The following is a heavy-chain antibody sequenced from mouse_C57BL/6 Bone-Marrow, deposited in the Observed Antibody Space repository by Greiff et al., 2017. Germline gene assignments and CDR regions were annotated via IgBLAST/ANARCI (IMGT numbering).Heavy chain of an antibody. CDR1: GFSLTSYG. V-gene: IGHV2-2*01. J-gene: IGHJ4*01. Sequence: VQLKQSGPGLVQPSQSLSITCTVSGFSLTSYGVHWVRQSPGKGLEWLGVIWSGGSTDYNAAFISRLSLSKDNSKSQVFFTMKSLQADDTAIYYCARYYYGSSYRPYYAMDYWGQGTSVTVSS. CDR3: ARYYYGSSYRPYYAMDY. CDR2: IWSGGST. D-gene: IGHD1-1*01.